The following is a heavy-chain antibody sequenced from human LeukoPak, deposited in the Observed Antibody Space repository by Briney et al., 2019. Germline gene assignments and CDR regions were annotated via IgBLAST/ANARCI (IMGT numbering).Heavy chain of an antibody. J-gene: IGHJ5*02. V-gene: IGHV1-2*02. D-gene: IGHD6-13*01. CDR3: ARDMWQQFDWFDP. CDR2: INPNTGDT. CDR1: GYTFTAYY. Sequence: ASVKVSCKASGYTFTAYYMHWVRQAPGQGLEWMGWINPNTGDTNSAERFQGRVTMTRDSSISTAYLELSRLTSDDTAGYYCARDMWQQFDWFDPWGQGTLVTVSS.